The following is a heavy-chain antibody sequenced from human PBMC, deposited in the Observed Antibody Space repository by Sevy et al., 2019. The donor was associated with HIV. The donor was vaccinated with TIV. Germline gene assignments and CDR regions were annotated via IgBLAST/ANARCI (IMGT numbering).Heavy chain of an antibody. D-gene: IGHD3-22*01. CDR1: GFTFSSYW. Sequence: GGSLRLSCTASGFTFSSYWMSWVRQAPGRGLEWVANIKPDGREGYYVDSVKGRFTISRDNAKNSLYLQMNSLRAGDTAVYYCARGDYYDSSGFYIDAFDVWGQGTMVTVS. CDR3: ARGDYYDSSGFYIDAFDV. CDR2: IKPDGREG. J-gene: IGHJ3*01. V-gene: IGHV3-7*04.